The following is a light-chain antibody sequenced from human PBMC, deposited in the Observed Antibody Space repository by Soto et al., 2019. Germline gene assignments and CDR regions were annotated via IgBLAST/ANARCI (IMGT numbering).Light chain of an antibody. CDR1: SSDVGGYNY. J-gene: IGLJ1*01. CDR3: SSYTNSSTRFV. CDR2: EVS. V-gene: IGLV2-14*01. Sequence: QSALTQPASVSGSPGQSITISCTGISSDVGGYNYVSWYQQHPGKAPKLMIYEVSNRPSGVSNRFSGSKSGNTASLTISGLQAEDEADYYCSSYTNSSTRFVFGTGTKLTVL.